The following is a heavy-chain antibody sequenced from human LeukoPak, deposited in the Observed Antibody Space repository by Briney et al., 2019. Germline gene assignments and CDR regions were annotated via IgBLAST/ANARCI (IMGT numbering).Heavy chain of an antibody. D-gene: IGHD3-10*01. J-gene: IGHJ4*02. CDR1: GFTFSSYW. CDR2: IKQDGSEK. V-gene: IGHV3-7*01. CDR3: ARSYYYGSGSYPRN. Sequence: GGSLRLSCAASGFTFSSYWMSWVRQAPGKGLEWVANIKQDGSEKYYVDSVKGRFTISRDNAKNSLYLQMNSLRAEDTAVYYCARSYYYGSGSYPRNWGQGTLVTVSS.